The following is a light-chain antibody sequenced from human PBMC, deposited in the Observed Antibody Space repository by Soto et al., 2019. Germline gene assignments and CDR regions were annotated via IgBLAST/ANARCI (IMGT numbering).Light chain of an antibody. CDR3: QQYGSSPLT. CDR2: RAS. J-gene: IGKJ4*01. V-gene: IGKV3-20*01. Sequence: VFSPSRYAVSLTPVESATRSFRASQSVSSSYLAWYQQKPGQAPKVLIYRASSRATGIPDRFSGSGSGTDFTLTISRLEPEDFAVYYCQQYGSSPLTFGGGTKVAIK. CDR1: QSVSSSY.